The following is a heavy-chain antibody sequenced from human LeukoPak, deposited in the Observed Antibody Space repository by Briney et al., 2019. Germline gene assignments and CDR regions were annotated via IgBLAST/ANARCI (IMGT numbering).Heavy chain of an antibody. Sequence: PGGSLRLSCAASGFTFSDYYMSWIRQAPGKGLEWVSYISSSGSTIYYADSVKGRFTISRDNAKNSLYLQMNSLRAEDTAVYYCARDGSNYPYYYYMDVWGKGTTVTVSS. V-gene: IGHV3-11*04. J-gene: IGHJ6*03. D-gene: IGHD4-11*01. CDR3: ARDGSNYPYYYYMDV. CDR2: ISSSGSTI. CDR1: GFTFSDYY.